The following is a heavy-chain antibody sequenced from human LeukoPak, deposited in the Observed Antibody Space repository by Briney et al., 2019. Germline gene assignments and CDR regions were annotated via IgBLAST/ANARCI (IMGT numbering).Heavy chain of an antibody. CDR1: GDSISSGDYY. D-gene: IGHD3-10*01. CDR2: IYYSGST. V-gene: IGHV4-30-4*01. Sequence: PSQTLSLTCTVSGDSISSGDYYWNWIRQPPGKGLEWIGYIYYSGSTYYNPSLQSRVTISLDTSKNQFSLKLSSVTAADTAVYYCARDLGAVGSGSPLEFGYWGQGTLVTVPS. CDR3: ARDLGAVGSGSPLEFGY. J-gene: IGHJ4*02.